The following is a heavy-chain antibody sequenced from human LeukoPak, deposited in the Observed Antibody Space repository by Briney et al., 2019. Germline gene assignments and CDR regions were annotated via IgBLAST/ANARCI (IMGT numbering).Heavy chain of an antibody. CDR2: ISYDGSNK. CDR3: AKGDYCSGGSCYRNAFDI. J-gene: IGHJ3*02. CDR1: GFTFSSYG. V-gene: IGHV3-30*18. D-gene: IGHD2-15*01. Sequence: GRSLRLSCAASGFTFSSYGMHWVRQATGKGLEWVAVISYDGSNKYYADSVKGRFTISRDNSKNTLYLQMNSLRAEDTAVYYCAKGDYCSGGSCYRNAFDIWGQGTMVTVSS.